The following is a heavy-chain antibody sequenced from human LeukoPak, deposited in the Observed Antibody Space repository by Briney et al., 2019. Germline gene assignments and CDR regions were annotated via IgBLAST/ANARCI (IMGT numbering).Heavy chain of an antibody. J-gene: IGHJ4*02. V-gene: IGHV3-7*01. CDR3: ARVSPNTVTTLQYFDY. CDR2: IKQDGSEN. D-gene: IGHD4-17*01. CDR1: GFTFSSYW. Sequence: GGSLRLSCAASGFTFSSYWMSWVRQAPGKGLEWVANIKQDGSENYYEDAVKGRFTISRDNAKNSLYLQMNSLRADGTDAYYCARVSPNTVTTLQYFDYWGQGTLVTVSS.